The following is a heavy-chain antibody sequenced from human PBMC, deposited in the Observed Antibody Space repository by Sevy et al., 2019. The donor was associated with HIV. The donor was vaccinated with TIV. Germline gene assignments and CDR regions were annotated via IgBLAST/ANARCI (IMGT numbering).Heavy chain of an antibody. CDR3: ARGVGAFAFFDF. CDR2: IWPADSDT. Sequence: GESLKISCKAFGYSFTTYWIGWVRHMPGKGLEWMGIIWPADSDTRYSPSFEGQVAISADTSINTAYLQWRSLKASDTAMYYCARGVGAFAFFDFWGQRALVTVSS. J-gene: IGHJ4*02. CDR1: GYSFTTYW. V-gene: IGHV5-51*01. D-gene: IGHD3-3*01.